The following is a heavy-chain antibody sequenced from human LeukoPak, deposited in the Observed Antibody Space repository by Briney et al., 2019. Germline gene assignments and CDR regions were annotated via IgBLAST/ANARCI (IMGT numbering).Heavy chain of an antibody. CDR1: GGSISCSTSY. J-gene: IGHJ4*02. CDR3: ARQTYGSGSYYNLDC. V-gene: IGHV4-39*01. CDR2: IYYSGST. Sequence: PSETLSLTCSVSGGSISCSTSYWGWIRQPPGKGLEWIGTIYYSGSTYYNPSLKSRVTISVDTSKNQFSLKLGSVTAADTAVYYCARQTYGSGSYYNLDCWGQGTLVTVSS. D-gene: IGHD3-10*01.